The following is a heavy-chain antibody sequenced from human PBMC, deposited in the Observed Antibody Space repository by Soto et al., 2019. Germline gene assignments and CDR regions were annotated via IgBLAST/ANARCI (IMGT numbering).Heavy chain of an antibody. V-gene: IGHV1-69*12. CDR1: GGTFSSYA. J-gene: IGHJ5*02. Sequence: QVQLVQSGAEVKKPGSSVKVSCKASGGTFSSYAISWVRQAPGQGLEWMGGIIPIFGTANYAQKFQGRVTITADESTSTAYMELSSLRSEDTAVYYCARDGGDCISTSCYGWFYPWGQGTLVTVSS. CDR2: IIPIFGTA. CDR3: ARDGGDCISTSCYGWFYP. D-gene: IGHD2-2*01.